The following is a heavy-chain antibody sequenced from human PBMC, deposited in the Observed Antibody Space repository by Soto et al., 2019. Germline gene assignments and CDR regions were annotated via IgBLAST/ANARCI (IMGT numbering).Heavy chain of an antibody. CDR3: ARQPDLTVDH. J-gene: IGHJ4*02. CDR2: IYPGDSDT. Sequence: GESLKSSGKGSGYSFTSYWTGWVRQMPGKGLEWMGIIYPGDSDTRYSPSFQGQVTISADKSISTAYLQWSSLKASDTAMYYCARQPDLTVDHWGQGTLVTVYS. CDR1: GYSFTSYW. V-gene: IGHV5-51*01.